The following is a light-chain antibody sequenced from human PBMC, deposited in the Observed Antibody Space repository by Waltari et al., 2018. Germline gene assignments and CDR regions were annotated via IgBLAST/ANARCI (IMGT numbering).Light chain of an antibody. CDR2: KAS. CDR3: QQYNSYPIT. J-gene: IGKJ5*01. Sequence: DIQMTQSPSTLSASVGDRVTITCRASQSIRSWLAWYQQKPGKAPTLLFDKASRLESGVPSRFGGSGSGTEFTLTISSLQPDDFATYFCQQYNSYPITFGQGTRLEIK. V-gene: IGKV1-5*03. CDR1: QSIRSW.